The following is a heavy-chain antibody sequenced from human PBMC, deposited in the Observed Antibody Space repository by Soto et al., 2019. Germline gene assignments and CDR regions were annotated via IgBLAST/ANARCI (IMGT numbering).Heavy chain of an antibody. J-gene: IGHJ4*02. CDR3: ARFKLGDDY. D-gene: IGHD5-12*01. CDR1: GGTFSNST. V-gene: IGHV1-69*02. Sequence: QVQLVQSGAEVRTPGSSVKVSCQASGGTFSNSTVTWVRQAPGQGLEWMGRLIPILGLANYAQKFRGRLTITADKSTTTAYMELRSLRSEDTAIYYCARFKLGDDYWGQGTLVTVSS. CDR2: LIPILGLA.